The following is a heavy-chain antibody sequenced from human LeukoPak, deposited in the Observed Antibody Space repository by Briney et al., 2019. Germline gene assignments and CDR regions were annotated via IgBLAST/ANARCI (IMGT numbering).Heavy chain of an antibody. CDR1: AFXFSAHA. D-gene: IGHD1-26*01. J-gene: IGHJ4*02. V-gene: IGHV3-23*01. CDR2: ISDDGGST. Sequence: PGGSLRLSCAASAFXFSAHAITWVRQTPGKGLEWVSNISDDGGSTFYADSVKGRFTIARDNSKDTLYLQMNSLRAEDTAIYYCAKTGISGAATVFFDSWGQGTLVTVSS. CDR3: AKTGISGAATVFFDS.